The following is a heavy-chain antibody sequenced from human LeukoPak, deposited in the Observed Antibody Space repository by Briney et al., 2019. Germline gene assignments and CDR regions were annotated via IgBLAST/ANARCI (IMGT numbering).Heavy chain of an antibody. CDR3: AREDYYDSSGYQFDY. CDR1: GYTFTGYN. J-gene: IGHJ4*02. V-gene: IGHV1-2*02. CDR2: INPNSGGT. D-gene: IGHD3-22*01. Sequence: ASVKVSCKASGYTFTGYNMHWVRQAPGQGLEWMGWINPNSGGTNYAQKFQGRVTMTRDTSISTAYMELSRLRSDDTAVYYCAREDYYDSSGYQFDYWGQGTLVTVSS.